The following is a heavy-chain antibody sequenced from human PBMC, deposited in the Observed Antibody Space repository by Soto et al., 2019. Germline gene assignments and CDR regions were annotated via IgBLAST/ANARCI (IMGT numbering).Heavy chain of an antibody. Sequence: GASLKLSCEGSGYSFTNYWIGSVRQLPGKGLEWMGIIYPGDSDTRYSPSFQGQVTISADKSISTAYLQRSSLKASDTAMYYCARRRYDFWTGYPNWFEPWGQGTLVAVSS. CDR2: IYPGDSDT. J-gene: IGHJ5*02. D-gene: IGHD3-3*01. CDR1: GYSFTNYW. V-gene: IGHV5-51*01. CDR3: ARRRYDFWTGYPNWFEP.